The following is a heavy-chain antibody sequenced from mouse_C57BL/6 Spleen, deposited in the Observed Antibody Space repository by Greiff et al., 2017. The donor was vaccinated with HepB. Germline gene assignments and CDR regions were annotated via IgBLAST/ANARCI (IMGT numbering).Heavy chain of an antibody. J-gene: IGHJ2*01. D-gene: IGHD1-1*01. CDR1: GYAFSSSW. CDR2: IYPGDGDT. CDR3: ASPLITTVVATSHFDY. V-gene: IGHV1-82*01. Sequence: QVQLQQSGPELVKPGASVKISCKASGYAFSSSWMNWVKQRPGKGLEWIGRIYPGDGDTNYNGKFKGKATLTADKSSSTAYMQLSSLTSEDSAVYFCASPLITTVVATSHFDYWGQGTTLTVSS.